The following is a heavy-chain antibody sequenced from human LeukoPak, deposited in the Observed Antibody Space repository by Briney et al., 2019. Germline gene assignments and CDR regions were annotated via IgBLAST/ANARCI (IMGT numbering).Heavy chain of an antibody. CDR1: EFTFSSYS. D-gene: IGHD3-22*01. CDR3: ARDRSGYYDH. Sequence: GGSLRLSCAASEFTFSSYSMNWVRQAPGKGLEWVSYITNSGNSKSYADSVKGRFTISRDNSKNTLYLQMNSLRAEDTAVYYCARDRSGYYDHWGQGTLVTVSS. CDR2: ITNSGNSK. V-gene: IGHV3-48*01. J-gene: IGHJ4*02.